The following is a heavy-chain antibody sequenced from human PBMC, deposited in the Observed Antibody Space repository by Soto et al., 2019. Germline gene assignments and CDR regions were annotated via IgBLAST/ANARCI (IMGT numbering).Heavy chain of an antibody. CDR3: ARDILSSGEVSWFDP. CDR2: IYTSGST. Sequence: QVQLQESGPGLVKPSETLSLTCTVSGGSISSYYWSWIRQPAGKGLEWIGRIYTSGSTNYNPSLKSRVTMSVDTSKNQFSLKLSSVTAADTAVYYCARDILSSGEVSWFDPWGQGTLVTVSS. CDR1: GGSISSYY. V-gene: IGHV4-4*07. D-gene: IGHD3-3*01. J-gene: IGHJ5*02.